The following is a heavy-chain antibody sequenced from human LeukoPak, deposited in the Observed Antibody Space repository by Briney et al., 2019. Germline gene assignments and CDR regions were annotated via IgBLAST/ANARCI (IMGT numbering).Heavy chain of an antibody. CDR1: GFTFSSSA. J-gene: IGHJ4*02. Sequence: PGGSLRLSCAASGFTFSSSAMSWVRQAPGKGLEWVSAISNNGGYTYYADSVQGRFTISRDNSKSTLCLQMNSLRAEATAVYYCAKDAPYMAAAGTVIWGQGTLVTVSS. V-gene: IGHV3-23*01. CDR3: AKDAPYMAAAGTVI. D-gene: IGHD6-13*01. CDR2: ISNNGGYT.